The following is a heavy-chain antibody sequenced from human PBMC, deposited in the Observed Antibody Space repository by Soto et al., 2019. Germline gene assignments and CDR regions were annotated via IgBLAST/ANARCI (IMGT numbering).Heavy chain of an antibody. J-gene: IGHJ4*02. Sequence: EVQLVESGGGLVQPGGSLRLSCAASGFTFSSYSMNWVRQAPGKGLEWVSYIRSSSSTIYYADSVKGRFTITRDNAKNSLYLQVNSLRAEDTAVYYCARHAPDFWSGMSLYYWGQGSLVTVSA. CDR1: GFTFSSYS. D-gene: IGHD3-3*01. CDR3: ARHAPDFWSGMSLYY. V-gene: IGHV3-48*01. CDR2: IRSSSSTI.